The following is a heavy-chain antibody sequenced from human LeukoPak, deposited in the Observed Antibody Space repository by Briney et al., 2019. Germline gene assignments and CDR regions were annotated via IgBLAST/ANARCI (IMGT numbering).Heavy chain of an antibody. V-gene: IGHV3-53*01. CDR3: ARSNYYYDSSDYYYGLWYFDL. CDR1: EFAVCTNY. J-gene: IGHJ2*01. CDR2: IYIGGNT. Sequence: GRSLRLSRAASEFAVCTNYISWVPQAPGKGREWGSVIYIGGNTYYADSVKRRFTISRDTSKNTLHLQMNSLRAEDTAVYYCARSNYYYDSSDYYYGLWYFDLWGRGTLVTVSS. D-gene: IGHD3-22*01.